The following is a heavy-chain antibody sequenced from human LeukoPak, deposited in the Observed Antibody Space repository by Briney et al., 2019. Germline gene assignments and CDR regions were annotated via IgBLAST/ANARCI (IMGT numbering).Heavy chain of an antibody. Sequence: GGSLRLSCAASGFTFSHYATHWVRQAPGKGLDWAAVISYDGSNKNCADSVRGRFTVSRDNSKNTLYLQMNSLRLEDTAVYYCARAHSSGLYDYFDSWGQGTLVTVSS. CDR2: ISYDGSNK. CDR3: ARAHSSGLYDYFDS. J-gene: IGHJ4*02. V-gene: IGHV3-30-3*01. CDR1: GFTFSHYA. D-gene: IGHD6-19*01.